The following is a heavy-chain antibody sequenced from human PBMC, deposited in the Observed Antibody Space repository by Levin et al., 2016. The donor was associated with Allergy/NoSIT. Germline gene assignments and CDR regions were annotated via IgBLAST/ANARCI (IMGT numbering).Heavy chain of an antibody. CDR3: ARRYQLLSFDP. J-gene: IGHJ5*02. CDR2: INHSGST. V-gene: IGHV4-34*01. D-gene: IGHD2-2*01. Sequence: WIRQPPGKGLEWIGEINHSGSTNYNPSLKSRVTISVDTSKNQFSLKLSSVTAADTAVYYCARRYQLLSFDPWGQGTLVTVSS.